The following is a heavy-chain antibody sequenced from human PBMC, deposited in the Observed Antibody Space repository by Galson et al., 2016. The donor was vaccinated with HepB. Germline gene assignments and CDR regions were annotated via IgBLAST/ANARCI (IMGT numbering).Heavy chain of an antibody. CDR2: IDPSDSYT. CDR3: ARSHCSGGSCYDYYYYGMDV. D-gene: IGHD2-15*01. CDR1: GYSFTSYW. J-gene: IGHJ6*02. V-gene: IGHV5-10-1*01. Sequence: SGAEVKKPGESLRISCKGSGYSFTSYWINWVRQMPGKGLEWMGRIDPSDSYTNYSPSFQGHVTIPADKSISTAYLQWSSLKASDTAMYYCARSHCSGGSCYDYYYYGMDVWGQGTTVTVSS.